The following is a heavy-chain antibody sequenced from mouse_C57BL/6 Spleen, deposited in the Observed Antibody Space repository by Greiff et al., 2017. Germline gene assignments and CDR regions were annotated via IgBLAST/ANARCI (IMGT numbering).Heavy chain of an antibody. CDR2: IDPETGGT. CDR3: TAYYSNYEEDY. D-gene: IGHD2-5*01. CDR1: GYTFTDYE. Sequence: QVQLKQSGAELVRPGASVTLSCKASGYTFTDYEMHWVKQTPVHGLEWIGAIDPETGGTAYNQKFKGKAILTADKSSSTAYMGLRSLTSEDSAVYYCTAYYSNYEEDYWGQGTTLTVSS. V-gene: IGHV1-15*01. J-gene: IGHJ2*01.